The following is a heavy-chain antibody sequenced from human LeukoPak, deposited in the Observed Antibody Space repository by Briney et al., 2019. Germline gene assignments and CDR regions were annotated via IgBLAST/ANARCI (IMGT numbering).Heavy chain of an antibody. D-gene: IGHD6-13*01. V-gene: IGHV1-2*02. Sequence: ASVKVSCKASGYTFTGYYMHWVRQAPGQGLEWMGWINPNSGGTKYAQKFQGRVTMTRDTSISTAYMELSRLRSDDTAVYYCARETAAAGPPFDYWGQGTLVTVSS. CDR3: ARETAAAGPPFDY. CDR2: INPNSGGT. CDR1: GYTFTGYY. J-gene: IGHJ4*02.